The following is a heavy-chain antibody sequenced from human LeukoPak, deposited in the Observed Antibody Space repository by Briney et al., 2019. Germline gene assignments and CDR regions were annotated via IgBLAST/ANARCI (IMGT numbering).Heavy chain of an antibody. CDR1: GGTFSSYA. D-gene: IGHD3-9*01. J-gene: IGHJ4*02. CDR3: ARAETRRLRYFDWLSPGVYYFDY. Sequence: SVKVSCKASGGTFSSYAISWVRQAPGQGLEWMGGIIPIFGTANYAQKFQGRVTMTRNTSISTAYMELSSLRSEDTAVYYCARAETRRLRYFDWLSPGVYYFDYWGQGTLVTVSS. CDR2: IIPIFGTA. V-gene: IGHV1-69*05.